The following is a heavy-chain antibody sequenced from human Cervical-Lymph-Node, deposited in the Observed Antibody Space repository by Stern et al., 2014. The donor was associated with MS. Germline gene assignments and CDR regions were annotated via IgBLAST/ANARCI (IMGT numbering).Heavy chain of an antibody. V-gene: IGHV5-51*03. CDR2: IFPRDSNT. CDR3: ARSPATPSGYDRFDY. D-gene: IGHD5-12*01. J-gene: IGHJ4*02. CDR1: GYLFDDYW. Sequence: EVQLVESGAEVKKPGESLKISCEASGYLFDDYWIGWVRQMSGRGLELVAIIFPRDSNTRYSPSVQGQVTISADKSISTAYLQWRSLKAPDPPMYYGARSPATPSGYDRFDYWGQGALVTVSS.